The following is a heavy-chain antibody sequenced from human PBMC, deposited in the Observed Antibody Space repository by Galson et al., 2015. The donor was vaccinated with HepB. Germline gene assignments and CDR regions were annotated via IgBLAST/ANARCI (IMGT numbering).Heavy chain of an antibody. D-gene: IGHD3-3*01. CDR2: INSDGSST. J-gene: IGHJ6*02. Sequence: SLRLSCAASGFTFSSYWMHWVRQAPGEGLVWVSRINSDGSSTSYADSVKGRFTISRDNAKNTLYLQMNSLRAEDTAVYYCARNYDFWSGWTGGYYYGMDVWGQGTTVTVSS. V-gene: IGHV3-74*01. CDR3: ARNYDFWSGWTGGYYYGMDV. CDR1: GFTFSSYW.